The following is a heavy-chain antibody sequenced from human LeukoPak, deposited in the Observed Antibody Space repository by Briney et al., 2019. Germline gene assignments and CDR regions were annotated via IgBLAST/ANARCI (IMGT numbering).Heavy chain of an antibody. CDR2: ISDIGSI. J-gene: IGHJ4*02. D-gene: IGHD2/OR15-2a*01. V-gene: IGHV4-59*08. CDR3: AGHHPRNTVDF. CDR1: GGSISSYY. Sequence: SETLSLTCTDSGGSISSYYWSWIRQPPGKGLEWIAYISDIGSINYNPSLKSRVTISLDTSKNQFSLKLSSVTAADTAVYYCAGHHPRNTVDFWGQGTLVTVSS.